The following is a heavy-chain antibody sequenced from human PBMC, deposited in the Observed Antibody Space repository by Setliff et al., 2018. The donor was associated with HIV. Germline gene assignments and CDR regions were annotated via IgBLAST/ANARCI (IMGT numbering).Heavy chain of an antibody. V-gene: IGHV4-59*01. D-gene: IGHD2-2*01. CDR2: IFFTGNT. CDR1: GGSISGYY. CDR3: VRGYCSSTTCYEDYYYMDV. Sequence: SETLSLTCTVSGGSISGYYWSWIRQPPGKGLEYIGSIFFTGNTIYNPSLKARVTLSVDMSKNQVFLRLSSVTAADTAVYYCVRGYCSSTTCYEDYYYMDVWGKGSTVTSP. J-gene: IGHJ6*03.